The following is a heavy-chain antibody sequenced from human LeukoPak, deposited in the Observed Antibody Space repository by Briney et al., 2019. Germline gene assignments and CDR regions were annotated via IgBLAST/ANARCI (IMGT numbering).Heavy chain of an antibody. CDR2: IYYSGST. CDR1: GGSISSGDYY. J-gene: IGHJ4*02. D-gene: IGHD4-17*01. Sequence: SETLSLTCTVSGGSISSGDYYWSWIRQPPGKGLEWIGYIYYSGSTYYNPSLKSRVTISVDTSKNQFSLKLSSVTAADTAVYYCARDPVPTTVTTLVEVGGLVWGQGTLVTVSS. V-gene: IGHV4-30-4*01. CDR3: ARDPVPTTVTTLVEVGGLV.